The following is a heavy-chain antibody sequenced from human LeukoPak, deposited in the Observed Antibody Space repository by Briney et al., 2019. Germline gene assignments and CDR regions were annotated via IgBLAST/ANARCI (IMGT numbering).Heavy chain of an antibody. V-gene: IGHV4-59*01. Sequence: PSETLSLTCTVSGDSISNYYWSWIRQPPGKGLQWIGYIYYSGSTNSNPSLMSRVTISVDTSKNQFSLKLTSVTAADTAVYYCARGGRYTYGYDYWGQGFLVTVSS. J-gene: IGHJ4*02. CDR1: GDSISNYY. CDR3: ARGGRYTYGYDY. D-gene: IGHD5-18*01. CDR2: IYYSGST.